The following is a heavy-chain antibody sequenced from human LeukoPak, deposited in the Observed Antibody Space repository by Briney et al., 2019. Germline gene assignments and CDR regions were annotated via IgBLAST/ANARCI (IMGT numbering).Heavy chain of an antibody. V-gene: IGHV4-39*01. CDR1: GGSISSSSYY. J-gene: IGHJ5*02. CDR2: IYYSGST. Sequence: KPSETLSLTCTVSGGSISSSSYYWGWIRQPPGKGLEWIGSIYYSGSTYYNPSLKSRVTISVDTSKNQFSLKLSPVTAADTAVYYCATDFIVGAPLVNWFDPWGQGTLVTVSS. CDR3: ATDFIVGAPLVNWFDP. D-gene: IGHD1-26*01.